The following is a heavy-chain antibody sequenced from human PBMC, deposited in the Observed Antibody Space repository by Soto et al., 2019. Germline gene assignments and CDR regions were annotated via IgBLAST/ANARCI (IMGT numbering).Heavy chain of an antibody. CDR2: ISYDGSSR. D-gene: IGHD6-19*01. Sequence: PGGSLRLSCAASAFTFSTYAMHWVRQAPGKGLEWISVISYDGSSRYYADSVKGRFTISRDNSKNTLFLQMNSLRTEDTAEYYCARGIAVAGMILSPFDLWGQGTMVTVSS. J-gene: IGHJ3*01. CDR3: ARGIAVAGMILSPFDL. V-gene: IGHV3-33*05. CDR1: AFTFSTYA.